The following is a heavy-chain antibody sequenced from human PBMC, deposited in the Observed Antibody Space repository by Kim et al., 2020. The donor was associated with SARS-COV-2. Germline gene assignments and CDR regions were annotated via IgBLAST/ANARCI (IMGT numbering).Heavy chain of an antibody. CDR2: K. D-gene: IGHD3-16*01. V-gene: IGHV3-7*01. Sequence: KDYVDSVKGRFIISRDNAKNSLYLQMSSLRAEDTAVYYCTSLSTSYGMDVWGQGTTVTVSS. CDR3: TSLSTSYGMDV. J-gene: IGHJ6*02.